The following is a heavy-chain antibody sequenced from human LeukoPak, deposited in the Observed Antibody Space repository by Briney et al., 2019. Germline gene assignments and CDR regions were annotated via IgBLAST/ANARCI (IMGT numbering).Heavy chain of an antibody. Sequence: GGSLRLSCTASGFTFGDYAMSWVRQAPGKGLEWVGFIRSKAYGGTTEYAASVKGRFTISRDDSKSIAYLQMNSLKTEDTAVYYCTRDQGYDFWSGYQTPLDYWGQGTLVTVSS. CDR3: TRDQGYDFWSGYQTPLDY. J-gene: IGHJ4*02. D-gene: IGHD3-3*01. CDR1: GFTFGDYA. CDR2: IRSKAYGGTT. V-gene: IGHV3-49*04.